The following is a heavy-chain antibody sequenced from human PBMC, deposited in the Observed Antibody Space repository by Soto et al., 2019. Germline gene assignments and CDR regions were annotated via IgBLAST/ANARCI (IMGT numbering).Heavy chain of an antibody. CDR2: INPSGGST. CDR3: AREPPAAAGNPTHPVGYNWFDP. J-gene: IGHJ5*02. V-gene: IGHV1-46*01. CDR1: GYTFSDYY. D-gene: IGHD6-13*01. Sequence: ASVKVSCKASGYTFSDYYMHWVRQAPGQGLEWMGWINPSGGSTSYAQKFQGRVTLTRDTSTSTVYMELSSLRSEDTAVYYCAREPPAAAGNPTHPVGYNWFDPWGQGTLVTVSS.